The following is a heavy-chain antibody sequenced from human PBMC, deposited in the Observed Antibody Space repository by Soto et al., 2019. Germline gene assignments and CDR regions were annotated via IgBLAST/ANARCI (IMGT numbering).Heavy chain of an antibody. Sequence: EVQLVESGGGLVQPGGSLRLSCAASGFTFSSYWMHWVRQAPGKGLVWVSRINSDGSSTSYADSVKGRFTISRDNAKNTLYLQMNSLRAEDTAVYYCARERGKAAAVHFDYWGQGTMVTVSS. D-gene: IGHD6-13*01. J-gene: IGHJ4*02. V-gene: IGHV3-74*01. CDR1: GFTFSSYW. CDR3: ARERGKAAAVHFDY. CDR2: INSDGSST.